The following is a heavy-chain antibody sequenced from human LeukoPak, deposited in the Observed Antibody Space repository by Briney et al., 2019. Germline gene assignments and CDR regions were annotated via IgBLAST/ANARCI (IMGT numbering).Heavy chain of an antibody. J-gene: IGHJ4*02. CDR1: GFTFSNYY. Sequence: GGTLRLSCAASGFTFSNYYRTWIRQAPGKGLEWLSYISSRGTAIYYADSVKGRFTVSRDNARNSLYLQVSSLRAEDTAVYYCARDSGGSWTTYDFWGQGTLVTVSS. D-gene: IGHD2-15*01. V-gene: IGHV3-11*01. CDR3: ARDSGGSWTTYDF. CDR2: ISSRGTAI.